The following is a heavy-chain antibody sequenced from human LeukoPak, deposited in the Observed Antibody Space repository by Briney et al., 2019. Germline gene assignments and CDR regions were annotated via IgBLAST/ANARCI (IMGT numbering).Heavy chain of an antibody. J-gene: IGHJ4*02. D-gene: IGHD2-15*01. CDR2: ISASGGST. V-gene: IGHV3-23*01. Sequence: PGGSLRLSCAASGFTFSSSAMSWVRQVPGKGLEWVSGISASGGSTSYADSVRGRFTISRDNSKNTLYVQMNSLRDEDTAVYYCARGWVAHYFDYWGQGTLVTVSS. CDR1: GFTFSSSA. CDR3: ARGWVAHYFDY.